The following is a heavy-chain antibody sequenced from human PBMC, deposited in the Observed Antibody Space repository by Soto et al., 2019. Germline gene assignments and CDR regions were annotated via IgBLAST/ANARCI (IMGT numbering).Heavy chain of an antibody. Sequence: SVKVSCKASGGTFSSYAISWVRQAPGQGLEWMGGIIPIFGTANYAQKFQGRVTITADESTSTAYTELSSLRSEDTAVYYCARYYYDSSGYYPRLYYYGMDVWGQGTKVTVSS. V-gene: IGHV1-69*13. CDR3: ARYYYDSSGYYPRLYYYGMDV. CDR2: IIPIFGTA. J-gene: IGHJ6*02. D-gene: IGHD3-22*01. CDR1: GGTFSSYA.